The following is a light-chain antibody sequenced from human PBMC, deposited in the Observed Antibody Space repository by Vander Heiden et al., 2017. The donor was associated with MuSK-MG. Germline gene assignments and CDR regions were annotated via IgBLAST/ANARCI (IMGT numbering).Light chain of an antibody. Sequence: QSALTQPPSASGSPGQSVTISCTGTSSDVGGYNYVSWYQQHPGKAPKRMIYEVSKRPSGVPDRFSGSKSGNTDSLTVSGLQAEDEADDYCSSYGDSSNYVFGTGTKVTVL. CDR1: SSDVGGYNY. V-gene: IGLV2-8*01. CDR2: EVS. J-gene: IGLJ1*01. CDR3: SSYGDSSNYV.